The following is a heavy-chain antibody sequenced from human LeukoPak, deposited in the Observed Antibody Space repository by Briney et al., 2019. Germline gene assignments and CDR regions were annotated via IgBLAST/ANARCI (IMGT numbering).Heavy chain of an antibody. J-gene: IGHJ6*03. CDR2: MNPRSGNT. CDR3: ARLRSSPPTCYMDV. V-gene: IGHV1-8*01. D-gene: IGHD6-13*01. Sequence: ASVKVSCKASGYTFTSYEINWVRLATGQGLEWMGWMNPRSGNTGYAQKFQGRVTMTRDTSISTAYMELSSLRSEDTAVYYCARLRSSPPTCYMDVWGKGTTVTVSS. CDR1: GYTFTSYE.